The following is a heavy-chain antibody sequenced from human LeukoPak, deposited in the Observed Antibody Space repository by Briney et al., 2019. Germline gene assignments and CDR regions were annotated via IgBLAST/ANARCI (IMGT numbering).Heavy chain of an antibody. CDR1: GYSIISGYS. D-gene: IGHD2-2*02. CDR2: FHYSGST. CDR3: ARAYCSSTSCYTEGWFDP. J-gene: IGHJ5*02. Sequence: SETLSLTCTVSGYSIISGYSWEWIRQPPGKGLEWVGSFHYSGSTYYNPSLMSRVTISGDTSKNQFSLRLSSVTAADTAVYYCARAYCSSTSCYTEGWFDPWGQGTLVTVSS. V-gene: IGHV4-38-2*02.